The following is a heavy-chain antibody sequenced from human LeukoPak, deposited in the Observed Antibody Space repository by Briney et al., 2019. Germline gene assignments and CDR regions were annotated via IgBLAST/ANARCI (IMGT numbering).Heavy chain of an antibody. J-gene: IGHJ6*02. Sequence: SETLSLTCTVSGGSISSYYWSWIRQPAGKGLEWIGRIYTSGSTNYNPSLKSRVTMSVDTSKSQFSLKLSSVTAADTAVYYCAREDYRNYKYAMDVWGQGTTVTVSS. D-gene: IGHD3-16*02. V-gene: IGHV4-4*07. CDR3: AREDYRNYKYAMDV. CDR1: GGSISSYY. CDR2: IYTSGST.